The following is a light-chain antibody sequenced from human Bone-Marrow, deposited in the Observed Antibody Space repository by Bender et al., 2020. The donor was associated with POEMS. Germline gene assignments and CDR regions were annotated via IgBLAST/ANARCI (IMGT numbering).Light chain of an antibody. J-gene: IGLJ1*01. CDR2: DSI. CDR3: QVWNGTSDHYHV. CDR1: NIGSKN. Sequence: SNVLTQPPSVSVAPGQTARITCERDNIGSKNVHWYQQRPGQAPVLVVFDSIDRPSGISERFSGSNSGNTATLTISRVEAGDEGDYYCQVWNGTSDHYHVFGTGTKVTVL. V-gene: IGLV3-21*02.